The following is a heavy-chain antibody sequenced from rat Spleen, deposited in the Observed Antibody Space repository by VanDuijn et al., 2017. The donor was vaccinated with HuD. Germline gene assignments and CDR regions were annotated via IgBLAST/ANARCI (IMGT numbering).Heavy chain of an antibody. D-gene: IGHD1-12*01. J-gene: IGHJ4*01. Sequence: EVQLVESGGGLVQPGRSLKLSCAASGFTFSYYAMAWVRQAPNKGLEWVGTIIYDGSTSYYRDSVKGRFTISRDNAESTLYLQVDSLTSEDTAAYYCARRGYYDAPGVMDAWGQGASVTVSS. V-gene: IGHV5-17*01. CDR3: ARRGYYDAPGVMDA. CDR2: IIYDGSTS. CDR1: GFTFSYYA.